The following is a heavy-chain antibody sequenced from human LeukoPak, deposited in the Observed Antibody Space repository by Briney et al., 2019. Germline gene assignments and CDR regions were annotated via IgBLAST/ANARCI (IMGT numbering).Heavy chain of an antibody. Sequence: ASVKVSCKASGYTFTDYYFHWVRQVPGQGLECMGWINPNTGGTNYPQKFQGRVTMTRDTSISTAYMELTSLRSDDTAVYYCARDLGGSTGAPWYYFDYWSQGTLVTVSS. D-gene: IGHD2-2*01. V-gene: IGHV1-2*02. CDR1: GYTFTDYY. CDR3: ARDLGGSTGAPWYYFDY. J-gene: IGHJ4*01. CDR2: INPNTGGT.